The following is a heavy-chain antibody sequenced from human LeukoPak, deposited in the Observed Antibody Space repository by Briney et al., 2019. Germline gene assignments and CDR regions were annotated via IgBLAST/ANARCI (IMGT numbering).Heavy chain of an antibody. Sequence: GGSLRLSCAASGFTFSSYWMSWVRQAPGKGLEWVAYINQDGSDKNYVDSVKGRFTVSRDNAKNSLYLQMNSLRAEDTAVYYCARFSRTNIGYWGRGILVTVSS. CDR3: ARFSRTNIGY. V-gene: IGHV3-7*01. CDR1: GFTFSSYW. D-gene: IGHD1/OR15-1a*01. J-gene: IGHJ4*02. CDR2: INQDGSDK.